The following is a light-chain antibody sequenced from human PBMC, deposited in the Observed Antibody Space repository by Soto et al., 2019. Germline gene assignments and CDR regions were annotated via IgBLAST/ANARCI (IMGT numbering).Light chain of an antibody. CDR2: DVS. Sequence: QSVLTQPRSVSGSPGRSVTISCTGTSSDVGGYNYVSWYQQHPGKAPKVMIYDVSKRPSGGPDRFSGSKSGNTASLTISGLQAEDEADYYCCSYVGTNTSYVFGTGNKVTVL. CDR3: CSYVGTNTSYV. V-gene: IGLV2-11*01. J-gene: IGLJ1*01. CDR1: SSDVGGYNY.